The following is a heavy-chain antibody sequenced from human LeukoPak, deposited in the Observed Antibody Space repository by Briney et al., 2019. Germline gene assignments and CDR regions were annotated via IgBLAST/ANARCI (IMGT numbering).Heavy chain of an antibody. CDR1: GYTFTGYY. CDR3: ARAYYDSSGGKSFDY. CDR2: INPNSGGT. V-gene: IGHV1-2*02. D-gene: IGHD3-22*01. Sequence: ASVKVSCKASGYTFTGYYMHWVRQAPGQGLEWMGWINPNSGGTNYAQKFQGRVTMTRDTSISTAYMELSRLRSDDTAVYYCARAYYDSSGGKSFDYWGQGTLVTVSS. J-gene: IGHJ4*02.